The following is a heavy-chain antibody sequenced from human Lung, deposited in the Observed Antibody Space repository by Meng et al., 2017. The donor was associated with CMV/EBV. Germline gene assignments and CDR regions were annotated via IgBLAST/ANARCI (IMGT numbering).Heavy chain of an antibody. D-gene: IGHD2-8*01. J-gene: IGHJ5*02. CDR3: ARDVMGWFDP. Sequence: VEAGAGLVQPGESLRLSCVASGVSFRSFWMHWVRQSPGKGLVWVARINSGGTTTTYADSVKGRFTISRDNAKNTLYLQMNSLRGEDTAVYYCARDVMGWFDPWGQGALVTVSS. V-gene: IGHV3-74*01. CDR1: GVSFRSFW. CDR2: INSGGTTT.